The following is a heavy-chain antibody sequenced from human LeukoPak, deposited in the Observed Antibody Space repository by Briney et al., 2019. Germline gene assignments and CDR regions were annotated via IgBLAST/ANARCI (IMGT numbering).Heavy chain of an antibody. CDR2: ISAYNGNT. J-gene: IGHJ3*02. CDR1: GYTFTSYG. Sequence: ASVKVSCKASGYTFTSYGISLVRQAPRQGLEWMGWISAYNGNTNYAQKLQGRVTMTTDTSTSTAYMELRSLRSDDTAVYYCARCSSTSCYDAFDIWGQGTMVTVSS. D-gene: IGHD2-2*01. CDR3: ARCSSTSCYDAFDI. V-gene: IGHV1-18*01.